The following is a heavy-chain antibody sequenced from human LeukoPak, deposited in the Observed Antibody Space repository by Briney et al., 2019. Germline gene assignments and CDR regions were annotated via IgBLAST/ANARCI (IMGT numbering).Heavy chain of an antibody. D-gene: IGHD6-19*01. CDR1: GYTFTSYG. Sequence: ASVTVSCKASGYTFTSYGISWVRQAPGQGLEWMGWISTYDGHTKYAQKVQGRVTMTTDTSTNTAYMDLRSLRSDDTAVYYCARIEVAGTGLYFDYWGQGTLVTASS. V-gene: IGHV1-18*01. J-gene: IGHJ4*02. CDR3: ARIEVAGTGLYFDY. CDR2: ISTYDGHT.